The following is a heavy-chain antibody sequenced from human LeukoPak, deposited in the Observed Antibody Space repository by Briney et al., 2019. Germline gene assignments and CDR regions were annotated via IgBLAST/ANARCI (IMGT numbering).Heavy chain of an antibody. Sequence: SETPSLTCTVSGGSISSYYWSWIRQPPGKGLEWIGYIYTSGSTNYNPSLKSRVTISVDTSKNQFSLKVSSVTAADTAVYYCARLDYYYYYYMDVWGKGTTVTVSS. CDR2: IYTSGST. V-gene: IGHV4-4*09. D-gene: IGHD1-1*01. CDR1: GGSISSYY. CDR3: ARLDYYYYYYMDV. J-gene: IGHJ6*03.